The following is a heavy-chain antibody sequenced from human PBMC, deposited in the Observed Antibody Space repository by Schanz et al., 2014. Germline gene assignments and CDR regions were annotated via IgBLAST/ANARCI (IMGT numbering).Heavy chain of an antibody. J-gene: IGHJ4*02. D-gene: IGHD6-13*01. CDR2: MNPNSGNT. CDR3: ARSGSSNWYFFDY. Sequence: QVQLVQSGAEVKKPGASVKVSCKASGYNITSNDVTWVRQATGQGLEWMGWMNPNSGNTGYAQKFQGRVTMTRNTSISTAYMELSSLRSEDTAVYYCARSGSSNWYFFDYWGQGTLVTVSS. V-gene: IGHV1-8*01. CDR1: GYNITSND.